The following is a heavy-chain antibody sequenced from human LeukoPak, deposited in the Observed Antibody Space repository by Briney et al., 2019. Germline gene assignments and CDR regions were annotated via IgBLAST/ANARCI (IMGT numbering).Heavy chain of an antibody. CDR2: IHYRGST. J-gene: IGHJ4*02. CDR3: ARVGPTSRAFDY. Sequence: SETLSLTCTVSGGSISSYYWTWIRQPPGKGLEWIGYIHYRGSTYYNPSLKSRVTISVDTSENQFSLNLSSVTAADTAVYYCARVGPTSRAFDYWGQGTLVTVSS. D-gene: IGHD1-26*01. V-gene: IGHV4-59*01. CDR1: GGSISSYY.